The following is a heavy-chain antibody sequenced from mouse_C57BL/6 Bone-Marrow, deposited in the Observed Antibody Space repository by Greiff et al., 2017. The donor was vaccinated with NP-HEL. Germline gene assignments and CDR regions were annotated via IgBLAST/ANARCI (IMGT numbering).Heavy chain of an antibody. CDR2: IYPANGNT. Sequence: VQLQQSVAELVRPGASVKLSCTASGFNIKNTYMHWVKQRPEQGLEWIGRIYPANGNTKYFPKFQGKATITADTSSNTDYVQISSLTSEDTAIYCGARGSPYGSRYLPFAYWGQGTLVTVSA. CDR3: ARGSPYGSRYLPFAY. V-gene: IGHV14-3*01. CDR1: GFNIKNTY. D-gene: IGHD1-1*01. J-gene: IGHJ3*01.